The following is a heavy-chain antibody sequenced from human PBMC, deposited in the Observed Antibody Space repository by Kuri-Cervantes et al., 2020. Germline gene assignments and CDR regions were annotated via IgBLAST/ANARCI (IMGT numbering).Heavy chain of an antibody. CDR3: ARGRPLLYSSSPGHNWFDP. D-gene: IGHD6-6*01. CDR1: GYTFTGYY. J-gene: IGHJ5*02. CDR2: INPNSGGT. V-gene: IGHV1-2*02. Sequence: ASVKVSCKASGYTFTGYYMHWVRQAPGQGLEWMGWINPNSGGTNYAQKFQGRVTMTRDTSTSTVYMELSSLRSEDTAVYYCARGRPLLYSSSPGHNWFDPWGQGTLVTVSS.